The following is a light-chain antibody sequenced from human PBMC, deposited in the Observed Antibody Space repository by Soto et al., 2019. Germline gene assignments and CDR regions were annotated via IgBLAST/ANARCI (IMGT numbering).Light chain of an antibody. J-gene: IGKJ1*01. CDR2: GAS. V-gene: IGKV3-20*01. CDR3: QQYGSSGT. CDR1: QSVSNNY. Sequence: EIGWTQSPGTLALSPGERATLSCRAIQSVSNNYLAWYQQKPGQAPSLLIYGASNRATGIPDRFSGSGSGTDFTLPISRLEPEDFAVYYCQQYGSSGTFGQGTKVDIK.